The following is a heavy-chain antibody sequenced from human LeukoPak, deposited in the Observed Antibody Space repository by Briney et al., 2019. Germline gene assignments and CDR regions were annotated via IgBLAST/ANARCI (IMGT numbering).Heavy chain of an antibody. Sequence: SETLSLTCAVSGGSISSSNWWSWVRQPPGKGLEWIGEIYHSGSTNYIPSLKSRVTISVDKSKNQFSLKLSSVTAADTAVYYCARRLAYYGSGSPLDYWGQGTLVTVSS. CDR1: GGSISSSNW. CDR3: ARRLAYYGSGSPLDY. D-gene: IGHD3-10*01. V-gene: IGHV4-4*02. J-gene: IGHJ4*02. CDR2: IYHSGST.